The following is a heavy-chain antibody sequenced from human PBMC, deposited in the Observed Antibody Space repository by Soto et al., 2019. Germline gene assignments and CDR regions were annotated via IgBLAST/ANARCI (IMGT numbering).Heavy chain of an antibody. D-gene: IGHD5-12*01. Sequence: QVQLQESGPGLVKPSQTLSLTCTVSGGSISSGGYYWSWIRQHPGKGLEWIGYIYYSGSTYYNPSLKSRVTISVDTSKNQFSLKLSSVTAADTAVYYCTREFRVEDGYNYYYYYGMDVWGQGTTVTVSS. CDR2: IYYSGST. CDR3: TREFRVEDGYNYYYYYGMDV. J-gene: IGHJ6*02. V-gene: IGHV4-31*03. CDR1: GGSISSGGYY.